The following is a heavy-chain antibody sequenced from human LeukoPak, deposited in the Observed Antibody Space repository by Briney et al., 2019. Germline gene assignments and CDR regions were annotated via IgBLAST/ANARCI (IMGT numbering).Heavy chain of an antibody. D-gene: IGHD6-19*01. J-gene: IGHJ3*02. CDR1: GFTFSSYS. CDR3: ARGKVAVAATDDAFEI. Sequence: GGSLRLSCAASGFTFSSYSMNWVRQAPGKGLESVAFIRYDGSNKYYADSVKGRFTVSRDNSKNTLYLQMKSLRAEDTAVYYCARGKVAVAATDDAFEIWGQGTIVTVSS. CDR2: IRYDGSNK. V-gene: IGHV3-30*02.